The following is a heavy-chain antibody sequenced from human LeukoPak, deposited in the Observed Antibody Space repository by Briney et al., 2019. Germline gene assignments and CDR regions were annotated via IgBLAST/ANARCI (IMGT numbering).Heavy chain of an antibody. CDR3: ARAPTTYYYGSGSYSLFDY. CDR1: GFTFDDYG. J-gene: IGHJ4*02. V-gene: IGHV3-20*04. Sequence: GGSLRLSCAASGFTFDDYGMSWVRQAPGKGLEWVSGINWNGGNTGYADSVKGRFTISRDNAKNSLYLQMNSLRAEDTALYYCARAPTTYYYGSGSYSLFDYSGQGTLVTVSS. CDR2: INWNGGNT. D-gene: IGHD3-10*01.